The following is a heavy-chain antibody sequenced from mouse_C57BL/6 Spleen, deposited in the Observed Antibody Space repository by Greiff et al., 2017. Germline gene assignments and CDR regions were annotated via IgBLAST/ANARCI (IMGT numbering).Heavy chain of an antibody. D-gene: IGHD2-5*01. V-gene: IGHV1-5*01. CDR1: GYTFTSYW. CDR2: IYPGNSDT. CDR3: TRCYSNYAYWYFDV. J-gene: IGHJ1*03. Sequence: VQLQQSGTVLARPGASVKMSCKTSGYTFTSYWMHWVKQRPGQGLEWIGAIYPGNSDTRYNQKFKGKAKLTAVTSASTAYMELSSLTNEDSAVYYCTRCYSNYAYWYFDVWGTGTTVTVSS.